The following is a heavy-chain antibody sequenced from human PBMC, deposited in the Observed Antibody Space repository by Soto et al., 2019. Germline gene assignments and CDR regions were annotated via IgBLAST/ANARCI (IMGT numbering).Heavy chain of an antibody. CDR3: ARDQSSSMALGYYYYYMDV. V-gene: IGHV3-33*01. CDR1: GFTFSSYG. CDR2: IWYDGSNK. Sequence: PGGSLRLSCAASGFTFSSYGMHWVRQAPGKGLEWVAVIWYDGSNKYYADSVKGRFTISRDNSKNTLYLQMNSLRAEDTAVYYCARDQSSSMALGYYYYYMDVWGKGTTVTVSS. J-gene: IGHJ6*03. D-gene: IGHD2-2*01.